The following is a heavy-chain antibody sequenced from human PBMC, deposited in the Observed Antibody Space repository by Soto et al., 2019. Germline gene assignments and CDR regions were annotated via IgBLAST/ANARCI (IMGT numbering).Heavy chain of an antibody. V-gene: IGHV4-61*05. CDR2: IYYSGST. CDR3: ASVRGGYYYAMDV. CDR1: GGSISSGGYY. Sequence: SETLSLTCAVSGGSISSGGYYWSWIRQPPGKGLEWIGYIYYSGSTNYNPPLKSRVTISVDKSKNQFSLKLSSVTAADTAVYYCASVRGGYYYAMDVWGQGTTVTVSS. D-gene: IGHD3-10*02. J-gene: IGHJ6*02.